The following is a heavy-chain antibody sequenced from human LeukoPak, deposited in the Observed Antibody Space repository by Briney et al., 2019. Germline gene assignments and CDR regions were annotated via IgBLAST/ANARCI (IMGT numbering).Heavy chain of an antibody. CDR2: INHSGST. V-gene: IGHV4-34*01. CDR3: ARGTRYYGSGSYSKFDY. J-gene: IGHJ4*02. CDR1: GGSFSGYY. D-gene: IGHD3-10*01. Sequence: SETLSLTCAVYGGSFSGYYWSWIRQPPGKGLEWIGEINHSGSTNYNPSLKSRVTVSVDTSKNQFSLKLSSVTAADTAVYYCARGTRYYGSGSYSKFDYWGQGTLVTVSS.